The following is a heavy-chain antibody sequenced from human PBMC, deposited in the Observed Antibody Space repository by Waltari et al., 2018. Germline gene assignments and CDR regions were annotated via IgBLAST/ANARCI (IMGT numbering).Heavy chain of an antibody. Sequence: QVQLVQSGAEVKKPGASVKVSCKVSGYTLTELSMHWVRQAPGKGLEWMGGFDPEDGETIYAQKFQGRVTMTEETATDTAYMELSSLRSEDTAVYYCATLARSYRDAFDIWGQGTMVTVSS. D-gene: IGHD1-26*01. J-gene: IGHJ3*02. CDR1: GYTLTELS. CDR3: ATLARSYRDAFDI. V-gene: IGHV1-24*01. CDR2: FDPEDGET.